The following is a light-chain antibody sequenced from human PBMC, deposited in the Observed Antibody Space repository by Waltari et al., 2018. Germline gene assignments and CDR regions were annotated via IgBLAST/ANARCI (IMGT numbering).Light chain of an antibody. Sequence: QSVLTQPPSASGTPGQRVTISCSGSSSNIGSNYVYWYQQLPGTAPKLLIYRNNRRPSGSPDRFSGAKSGTSASLAISGLRSEDEADYYCAAWDDSLSGRWVFGGGTKLTVL. V-gene: IGLV1-47*01. CDR2: RNN. J-gene: IGLJ3*02. CDR1: SSNIGSNY. CDR3: AAWDDSLSGRWV.